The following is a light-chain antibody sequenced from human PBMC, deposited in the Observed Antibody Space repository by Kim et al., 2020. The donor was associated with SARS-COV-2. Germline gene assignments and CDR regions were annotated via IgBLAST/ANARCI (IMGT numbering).Light chain of an antibody. CDR1: SLRSYY. CDR3: NSRDSSGNRV. CDR2: GKN. J-gene: IGLJ3*02. V-gene: IGLV3-19*01. Sequence: VSLGQTVRITCQGDSLRSYYASWYQQKPGQAPVLVIYGKNNRPSGIPDRFSGSSSGNTASLTITGAQAEDEADYYCNSRDSSGNRVFGGGTKLTVL.